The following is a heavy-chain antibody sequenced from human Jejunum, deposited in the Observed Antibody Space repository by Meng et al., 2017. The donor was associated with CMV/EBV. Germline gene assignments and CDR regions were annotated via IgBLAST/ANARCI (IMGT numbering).Heavy chain of an antibody. CDR2: ITTSSSTI. V-gene: IGHV3-48*03. Sequence: FRFSSYDMSWVRQAPGKGLEWVSYITTSSSTIYYADSVKGRFTISRDNGKNSLYLQMNSLRAEDTAVYFCARAGSGFYSVNFDQWGQGTLVTVSS. D-gene: IGHD2-15*01. J-gene: IGHJ4*02. CDR1: FRFSSYD. CDR3: ARAGSGFYSVNFDQ.